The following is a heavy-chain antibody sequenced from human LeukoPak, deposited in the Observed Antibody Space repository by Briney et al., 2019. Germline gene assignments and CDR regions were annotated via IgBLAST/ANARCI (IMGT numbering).Heavy chain of an antibody. Sequence: GTSLRLSRAASGFTFSNYAMHWVRQAPGQGLEWVAFISYDGYMKYYADSVKGRFTISRDNSKNTLYLQMNSLRAEDTAVYYCVRESVDGSGSGAFDIWGQGTMVSVSS. CDR1: GFTFSNYA. V-gene: IGHV3-30*04. CDR3: VRESVDGSGSGAFDI. J-gene: IGHJ3*02. D-gene: IGHD3-10*01. CDR2: ISYDGYMK.